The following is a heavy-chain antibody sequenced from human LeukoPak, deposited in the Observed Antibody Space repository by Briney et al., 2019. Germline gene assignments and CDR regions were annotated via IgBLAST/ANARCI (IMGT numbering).Heavy chain of an antibody. Sequence: PGGSLRLSCAASGFTFSSYGMHWVRQAPGKGLEWVAVISYDGSNKYYADSVKGRFTISRDNSKNTLYLQMNSLRAEDTAVYYCAKDLVGSSWYYFLHWGQGTLVTVSS. D-gene: IGHD6-13*01. V-gene: IGHV3-30*18. CDR3: AKDLVGSSWYYFLH. J-gene: IGHJ1*01. CDR2: ISYDGSNK. CDR1: GFTFSSYG.